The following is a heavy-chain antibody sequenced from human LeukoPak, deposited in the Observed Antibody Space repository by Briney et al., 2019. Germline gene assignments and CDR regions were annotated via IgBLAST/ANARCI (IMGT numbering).Heavy chain of an antibody. J-gene: IGHJ6*03. Sequence: SGGSLRLSCAASGFTFSSYGMHWVRQAPGKGLEWVSSISSSSSYIYYADSVKGRFTISRDNAKNSLYLQMNSLRAEDTAVYYCARDRCSSTRSWCYYMDVWGKGTTVTVSS. V-gene: IGHV3-21*01. CDR3: ARDRCSSTRSWCYYMDV. D-gene: IGHD2-2*01. CDR2: ISSSSSYI. CDR1: GFTFSSYG.